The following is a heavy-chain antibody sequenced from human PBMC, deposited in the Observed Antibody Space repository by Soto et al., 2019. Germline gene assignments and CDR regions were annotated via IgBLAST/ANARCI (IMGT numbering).Heavy chain of an antibody. Sequence: PGGSLRLSCAASGFTVSSKYRSWVRQATGKGLEWVSLIQSGGPTYYADSVKGRFTISRDTSENTLHLQMNSLRADDTAVYYCAKAAVFSSSARIADYYYYYMDVWGKGTSVTVSS. J-gene: IGHJ6*03. CDR3: AKAAVFSSSARIADYYYYYMDV. D-gene: IGHD6-6*01. V-gene: IGHV3-66*01. CDR1: GFTVSSKY. CDR2: IQSGGPT.